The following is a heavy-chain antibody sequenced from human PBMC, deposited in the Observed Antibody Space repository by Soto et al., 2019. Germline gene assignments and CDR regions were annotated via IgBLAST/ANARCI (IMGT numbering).Heavy chain of an antibody. CDR3: AKVGALDYPDDYYYGREV. D-gene: IGHD3-10*01. J-gene: IGHJ6*02. CDR1: GFTFSSYA. CDR2: ISGSGGST. Sequence: GGSLRLSCAASGFTFSSYAMSWVRQAPGKGLEWVSAISGSGGSTYYADSVKGRFTISRDNSKNTLYLQMNSLRAEDTAVYYCAKVGALDYPDDYYYGREVWGHGTTVSVSS. V-gene: IGHV3-23*01.